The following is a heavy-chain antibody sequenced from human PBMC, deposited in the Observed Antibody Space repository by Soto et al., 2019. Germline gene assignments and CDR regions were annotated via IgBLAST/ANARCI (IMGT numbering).Heavy chain of an antibody. J-gene: IGHJ5*02. CDR2: INHTGGT. V-gene: IGHV4-34*01. CDR3: ATIRYQLPSSVLCFDH. D-gene: IGHD3-9*01. Sequence: PXGTLSLTCDVYGGFLSDSHWSGLRQTPEKGLEWFGEINHTGGTNYGPSLKSRVAISVDTSNNQFSLKLKSVTAADTAMYYCATIRYQLPSSVLCFDHWGQGTLVTVSS. CDR1: GGFLSDSH.